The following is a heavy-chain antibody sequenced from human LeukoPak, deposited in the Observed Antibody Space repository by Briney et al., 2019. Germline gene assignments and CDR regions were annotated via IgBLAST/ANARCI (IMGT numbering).Heavy chain of an antibody. CDR2: LIYTSGIT. J-gene: IGHJ4*02. Sequence: GGSLRLSCAASGFTFNTYAMSWVRQAPGQGLEWVSLIYTSGITKYTDSVKGRFTISRDNAKNTLYLQMNTLSAEDTAVYYCVGYYVGKFDYWGQGTLVTVSS. CDR1: GFTFNTYA. V-gene: IGHV3-66*02. CDR3: VGYYVGKFDY. D-gene: IGHD4-23*01.